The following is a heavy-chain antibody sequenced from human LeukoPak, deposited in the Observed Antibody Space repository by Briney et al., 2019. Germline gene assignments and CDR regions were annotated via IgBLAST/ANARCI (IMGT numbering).Heavy chain of an antibody. Sequence: PGGSLRLSCAASGFTFSSYGMHWVRQAPGKGLEWVAFIRYDGSNKYYADSVKGRFTISRDNSKNTLYLQMNSLRAEDTAVYYCAKEEYYYDSSSGFDCWGQGTLVTVSS. CDR2: IRYDGSNK. V-gene: IGHV3-30*02. J-gene: IGHJ4*02. CDR3: AKEEYYYDSSSGFDC. D-gene: IGHD3-22*01. CDR1: GFTFSSYG.